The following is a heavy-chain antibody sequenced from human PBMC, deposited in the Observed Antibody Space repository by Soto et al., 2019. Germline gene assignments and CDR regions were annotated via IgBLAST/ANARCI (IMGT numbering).Heavy chain of an antibody. CDR1: GGSISSGGHY. D-gene: IGHD3-16*02. Sequence: QVQLQESGPGLVKPSQTLSLTCTVSGGSISSGGHYWSWIRQHPGKGLEWIGYIYYSGSTYYNPSLKSRVIISVDTSKNQFSLKLSSVTAADTAVYYCARYVRLGELSLWHFDYWGQGTLVTVSS. V-gene: IGHV4-31*03. CDR2: IYYSGST. J-gene: IGHJ4*02. CDR3: ARYVRLGELSLWHFDY.